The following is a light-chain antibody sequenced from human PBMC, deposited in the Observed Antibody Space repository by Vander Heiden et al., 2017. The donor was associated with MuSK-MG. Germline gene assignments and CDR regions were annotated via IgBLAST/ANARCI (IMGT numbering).Light chain of an antibody. J-gene: IGKJ2*01. CDR2: DAS. Sequence: DIQMTQSPSSLSASVGDRVTITCQASQDISNYLNWYQQKPGKAPKLLIYDASNLQTGVPSRFSGSESGTVFTFTISSLQPEDIATYYCQQYTNLRYTFGHGTRLEIK. CDR3: QQYTNLRYT. V-gene: IGKV1-33*01. CDR1: QDISNY.